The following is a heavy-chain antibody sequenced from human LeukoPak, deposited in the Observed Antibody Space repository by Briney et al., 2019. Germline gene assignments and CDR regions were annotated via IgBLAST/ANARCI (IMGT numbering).Heavy chain of an antibody. D-gene: IGHD5-24*01. CDR1: GYIFTSYG. V-gene: IGHV1-18*01. Sequence: ASVKVSCKASGYIFTSYGINWVRQAPGQGLEWMGWISSYVGDTNYAQEFQGRVTMTTDRSTNTAYIELRSLRSDDAAVYYCARSRSTGSAYNYGLDYWGQGTLVTVSS. CDR2: ISSYVGDT. J-gene: IGHJ4*02. CDR3: ARSRSTGSAYNYGLDY.